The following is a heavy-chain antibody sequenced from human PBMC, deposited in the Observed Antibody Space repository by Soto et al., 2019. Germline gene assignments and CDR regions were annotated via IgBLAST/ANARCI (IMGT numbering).Heavy chain of an antibody. V-gene: IGHV3-64D*06. CDR2: ISSNGGST. CDR1: GFTFSSYA. CDR3: VKDRQEVTYYDILTS. D-gene: IGHD3-9*01. J-gene: IGHJ5*02. Sequence: PGGPLRLSCSASGFTFSSYAMHWVRQAPGEGLEYVLGISSNGGSTYYADSLKGRFTMSSDNSKPTLYLQRSSLRAEDTAVYYCVKDRQEVTYYDILTSWGQGTLVTVSS.